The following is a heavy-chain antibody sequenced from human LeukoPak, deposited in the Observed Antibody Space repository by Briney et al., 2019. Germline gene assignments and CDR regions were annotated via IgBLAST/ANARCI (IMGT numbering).Heavy chain of an antibody. D-gene: IGHD2-15*01. CDR1: GYAFTSYD. Sequence: GASVKVSCKASGYAFTSYDINWVRQATGQGLEWMGWMNPNSGNTGYAQKFQGRVTMTRNTSISTAYMELSSLRSEDTAVYYCARDCSGGSCYYYYYGMDAWGQGTTVTVSS. CDR2: MNPNSGNT. J-gene: IGHJ6*02. V-gene: IGHV1-8*01. CDR3: ARDCSGGSCYYYYYGMDA.